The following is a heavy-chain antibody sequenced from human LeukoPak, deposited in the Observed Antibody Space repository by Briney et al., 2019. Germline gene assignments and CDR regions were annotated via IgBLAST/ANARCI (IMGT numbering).Heavy chain of an antibody. D-gene: IGHD5-18*01. CDR3: ARSQRYSYSYALFDY. CDR2: IYDSGST. Sequence: SETLSLTCTVSGGSISGYHWSWIRQPPGKGLEWIGYIYDSGSTNYNPSLKSRVTISVDTSKNQFSLKLSSVTAADTAVYYCARSQRYSYSYALFDYWGQGALVTVSS. J-gene: IGHJ4*02. CDR1: GGSISGYH. V-gene: IGHV4-59*01.